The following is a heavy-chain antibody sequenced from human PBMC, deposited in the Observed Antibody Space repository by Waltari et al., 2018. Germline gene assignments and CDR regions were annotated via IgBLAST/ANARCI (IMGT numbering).Heavy chain of an antibody. CDR3: AGGDDYCKGGRM. CDR2: IHPSGST. CDR1: GGSFSGYY. J-gene: IGHJ3*01. D-gene: IGHD4-4*01. V-gene: IGHV4-34*01. Sequence: QVHLQQWGAGLLKPSEALSLTCAVYGGSFSGYYWSWIRQPPGKGIEWIGEIHPSGSTNYNPSLESRVTISVDTSKNQFSLKLSSVTAADTAVYYCAGGDDYCKGGRMWGQGTMVTVSS.